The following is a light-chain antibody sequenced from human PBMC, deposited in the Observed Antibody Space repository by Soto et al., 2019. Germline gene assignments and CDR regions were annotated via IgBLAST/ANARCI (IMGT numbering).Light chain of an antibody. V-gene: IGKV1-5*01. J-gene: IGKJ1*01. CDR2: DAS. CDR1: QSISGW. CDR3: QQYNSYSPRT. Sequence: DIQMTQSPSTLSASVGDRVTITCRASQSISGWLAWYQQKPGKAPKLLIYDASSLESGVPLRFSGSGSGTEFTLTISSLQPDDFATYYCQQYNSYSPRTFGQGTKVDIK.